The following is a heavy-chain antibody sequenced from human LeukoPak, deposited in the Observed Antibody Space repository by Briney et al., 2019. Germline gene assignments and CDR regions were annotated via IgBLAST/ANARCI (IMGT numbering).Heavy chain of an antibody. D-gene: IGHD3-10*01. J-gene: IGHJ6*02. V-gene: IGHV3-7*01. Sequence: GGSLRLSCAASGFTFSNYWMSWVRQAPGKGLEWVANIKQDGSEKYYVDSVKGRFTISRDNAKNSLYLQMNSLRAEDTAVYYCAKDRPYGSGSYGMDVWGQGTTVTVSS. CDR1: GFTFSNYW. CDR2: IKQDGSEK. CDR3: AKDRPYGSGSYGMDV.